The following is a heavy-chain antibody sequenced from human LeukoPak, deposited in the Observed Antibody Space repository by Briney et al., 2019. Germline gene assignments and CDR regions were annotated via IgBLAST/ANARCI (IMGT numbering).Heavy chain of an antibody. CDR3: AREQWLGSFYYYYYGLDV. J-gene: IGHJ6*02. D-gene: IGHD6-19*01. CDR1: GGTFSSYA. Sequence: ASVKVSCKASGGTFSSYAISWVRQAPGQGLEWMGRIIPILGIANYAQKFQGRVTITRDTSANTAYMELSSLRSEDTAVYYCAREQWLGSFYYYYYGLDVWGQGTTVTVSS. CDR2: IIPILGIA. V-gene: IGHV1-69*04.